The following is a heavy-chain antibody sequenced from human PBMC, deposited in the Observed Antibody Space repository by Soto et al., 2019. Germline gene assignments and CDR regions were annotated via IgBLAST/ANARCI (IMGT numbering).Heavy chain of an antibody. J-gene: IGHJ4*02. D-gene: IGHD2-2*01. CDR3: ATDSLSVVPAANFDY. CDR2: ISGSGGSA. Sequence: PGGSLRLSCAASGFTFSSYAISWVRQAPGKGLEWVSAISGSGGSAYYADSVKGRFTISRDNSKNTLYLQMNSLRAEDTAVYYCATDSLSVVPAANFDYWGQGTLVTVSS. CDR1: GFTFSSYA. V-gene: IGHV3-23*01.